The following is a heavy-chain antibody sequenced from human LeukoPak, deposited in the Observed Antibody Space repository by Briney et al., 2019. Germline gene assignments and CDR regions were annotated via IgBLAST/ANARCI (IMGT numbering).Heavy chain of an antibody. CDR1: GGSISSGGYS. J-gene: IGHJ2*01. CDR3: ARGRKGGYSSSWLYWYFDL. D-gene: IGHD6-13*01. Sequence: SETLSLTCAVSGGSISSGGYSWSWIRQPPGKGLEWIGSIYHSGSTYYNPSLKSRVTISVDRSKNQFSLKLSSVTAADTAVYYCARGRKGGYSSSWLYWYFDLWGRGTLVTVSS. V-gene: IGHV4-30-2*01. CDR2: IYHSGST.